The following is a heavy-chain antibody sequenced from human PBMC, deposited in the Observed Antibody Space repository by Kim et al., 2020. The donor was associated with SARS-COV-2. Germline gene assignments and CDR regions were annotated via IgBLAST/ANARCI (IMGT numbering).Heavy chain of an antibody. CDR2: ISSSGSTI. D-gene: IGHD4-17*01. CDR1: GFTFSDYY. J-gene: IGHJ6*02. Sequence: GGSLRLSCAASGFTFSDYYMSWIRQAPGKGLEWVSYISSSGSTIYYADSVKGRFTISRDNAKNSLYLQMNSLRAEDTALYYCARDLGSDYGDYPLPFYYYYGRYVWGQGTTFTVSS. CDR3: ARDLGSDYGDYPLPFYYYYGRYV. V-gene: IGHV3-11*01.